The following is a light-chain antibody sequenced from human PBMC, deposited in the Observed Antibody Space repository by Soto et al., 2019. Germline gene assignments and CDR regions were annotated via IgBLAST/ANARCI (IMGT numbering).Light chain of an antibody. CDR1: QSVSSTY. Sequence: EIVLTQSPGTLSLSPGERATLSCRASQSVSSTYLAWYQQKLGQAPRLLIYGASSRATGIPDRFSGSGSGTDFTLTISRLEPEDFAVYYCQQYGSSPPATFGQGTKVEIK. CDR3: QQYGSSPPAT. V-gene: IGKV3-20*01. J-gene: IGKJ1*01. CDR2: GAS.